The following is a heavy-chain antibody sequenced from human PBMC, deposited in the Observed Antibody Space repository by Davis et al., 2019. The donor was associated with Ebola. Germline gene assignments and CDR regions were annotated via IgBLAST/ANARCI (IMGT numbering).Heavy chain of an antibody. CDR3: ARGKWFDP. V-gene: IGHV1-3*01. J-gene: IGHJ5*02. CDR2: VHGGNGNT. CDR1: GFILTNYA. Sequence: AASVKVSCKASGFILTNYAIHWVRQAPGQRLEWMGWVHGGNGNTKYSQRFQGRVTLTADKATNTAYMELSGLRFDDTAVYYCARGKWFDPWGQGTLVSVTS.